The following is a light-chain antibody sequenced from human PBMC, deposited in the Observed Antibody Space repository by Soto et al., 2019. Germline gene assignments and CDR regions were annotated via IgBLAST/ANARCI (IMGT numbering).Light chain of an antibody. V-gene: IGKV3-20*01. CDR3: QQYGSSPKT. J-gene: IGKJ1*01. CDR1: QSVSSSY. CDR2: GAS. Sequence: EIVLTQSPGTLSLSPGERATLSCRASQSVSSSYLAWYQQKPGQAPRLLIYGASSRATGLPDRFSGSGSGTDFTLTISILEPEDFAVYYCQQYGSSPKTFGQGT.